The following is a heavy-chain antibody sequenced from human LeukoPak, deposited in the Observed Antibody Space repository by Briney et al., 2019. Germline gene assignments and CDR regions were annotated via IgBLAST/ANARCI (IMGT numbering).Heavy chain of an antibody. D-gene: IGHD3-9*01. V-gene: IGHV3-53*01. CDR1: GFTVSSNY. Sequence: GGSLRLSCAASGFTVSSNYMSWVRQAPGKGLEWVSVIYSGGSTYYADSVKGRFTISRDNSKNTLYLQMNSLRAEDTAVYYCAKAARGRYFDWTLFDYWGQGTLVTVSS. J-gene: IGHJ4*02. CDR2: IYSGGST. CDR3: AKAARGRYFDWTLFDY.